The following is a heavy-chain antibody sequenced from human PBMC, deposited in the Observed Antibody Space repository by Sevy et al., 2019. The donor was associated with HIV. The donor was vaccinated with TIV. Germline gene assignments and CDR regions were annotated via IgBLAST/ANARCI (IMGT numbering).Heavy chain of an antibody. CDR2: ISYDGSNK. D-gene: IGHD1-26*01. CDR3: AGGSYFDY. J-gene: IGHJ4*02. CDR1: GFTFSSYA. V-gene: IGHV3-30*04. Sequence: GGSLRLSCAASGFTFSSYAMHWVRQAPGKGLEWVGVISYDGSNKYYADSVKGRLTISRDNSKNTLYLQMNSLGAEDTAVYYCAGGSYFDYWGQGTLVTVSS.